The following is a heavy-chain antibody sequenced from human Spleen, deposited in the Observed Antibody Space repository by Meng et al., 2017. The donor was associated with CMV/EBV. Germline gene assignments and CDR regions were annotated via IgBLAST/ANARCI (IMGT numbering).Heavy chain of an antibody. CDR1: GYSFTSYW. CDR2: IYPGDSDT. Sequence: KVSCKGSGYSFTSYWIGWVRQMPGKGLEWMGIIYPGDSDTRYSPSFQGQVTISADKSISTAYLQWSSLKASDTAMYYCARRAAVAGLVYWYFDLWGRGTLVTVSS. V-gene: IGHV5-51*01. CDR3: ARRAAVAGLVYWYFDL. D-gene: IGHD6-19*01. J-gene: IGHJ2*01.